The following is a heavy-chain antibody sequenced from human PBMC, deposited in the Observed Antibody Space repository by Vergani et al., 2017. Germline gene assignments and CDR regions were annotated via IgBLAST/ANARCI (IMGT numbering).Heavy chain of an antibody. D-gene: IGHD2-2*03. CDR1: GGSISSYY. CDR3: ARVPGYCSSTSCPVDY. J-gene: IGHJ4*02. Sequence: QVQLQESGPGLVKPSETLSLTCTVSGGSISSYYWSWLRQPPGKGLEWIGYIYYSGSTNYNPSLKSRVTISVDTSKNQFSLKLSSVTAADTAVYYCARVPGYCSSTSCPVDYWGQGTLVTVSS. CDR2: IYYSGST. V-gene: IGHV4-59*01.